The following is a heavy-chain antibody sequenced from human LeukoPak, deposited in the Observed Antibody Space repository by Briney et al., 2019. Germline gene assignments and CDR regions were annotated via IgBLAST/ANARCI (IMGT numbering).Heavy chain of an antibody. CDR1: GGTFSSYA. D-gene: IGHD2-15*01. CDR2: IIPILGIA. V-gene: IGHV1-69*04. CDR3: ARDPIGCCSGGSCDWF. Sequence: SVKVSCKASGGTFSSYAISWVRQAPGQGLEWMGRIIPILGIANYAQKFQGRVTITADKSTSTAYMELSSLRSEDTAVYYCARDPIGCCSGGSCDWFWGQGTLVTVSS. J-gene: IGHJ4*02.